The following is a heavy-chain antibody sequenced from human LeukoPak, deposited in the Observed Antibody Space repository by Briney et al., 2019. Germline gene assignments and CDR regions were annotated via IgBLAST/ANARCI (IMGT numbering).Heavy chain of an antibody. D-gene: IGHD5-12*01. CDR2: IHPNSGDT. CDR3: VRDGSFDY. CDR1: GYTFISYY. V-gene: IGHV1-2*02. Sequence: GASVKVSCKASGYTFISYYMHWVRQAPGQGLEWMGWIHPNSGDTNYAQKFQGRVTMTRDTSISTAYMELSRLRSDDTAVYYCVRDGSFDYWGQGTLVTVSS. J-gene: IGHJ4*02.